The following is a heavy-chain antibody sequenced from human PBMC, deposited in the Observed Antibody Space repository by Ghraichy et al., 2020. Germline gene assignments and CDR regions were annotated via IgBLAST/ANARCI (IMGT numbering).Heavy chain of an antibody. CDR1: GGSISSYS. J-gene: IGHJ3*02. V-gene: IGHV4-4*07. CDR2: ISTSGST. Sequence: SETLSLTCTVSGGSISSYSWSWIRQPAGKGLEYIGRISTSGSTSYNPSFKSRVTMSVDTSKNQFSLNLSSVTAADTAVYYCARDYGDLTRKAFDIWGQGTMVTVSS. CDR3: ARDYGDLTRKAFDI. D-gene: IGHD4-17*01.